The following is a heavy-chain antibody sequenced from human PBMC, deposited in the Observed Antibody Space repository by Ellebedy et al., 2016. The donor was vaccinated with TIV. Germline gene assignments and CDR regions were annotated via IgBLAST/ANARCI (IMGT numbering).Heavy chain of an antibody. Sequence: MPSETLSLTCAVSGDSISDSHCWGWIRQPPGKGLEWIALICYSGNTFYNPSLKSRVAISVDTSKNQCSLKLNSVTAADTAVYYCARRYCTDADCYFFDSWGQGALVTVSS. CDR3: ARRYCTDADCYFFDS. J-gene: IGHJ4*02. CDR1: GDSISDSHC. V-gene: IGHV4-38-2*01. CDR2: ICYSGNT. D-gene: IGHD2-8*01.